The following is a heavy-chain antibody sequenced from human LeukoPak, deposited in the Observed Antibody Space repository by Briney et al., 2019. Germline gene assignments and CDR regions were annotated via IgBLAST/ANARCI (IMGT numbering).Heavy chain of an antibody. CDR1: GYTFTSYG. D-gene: IGHD2-2*01. V-gene: IGHV1-18*01. Sequence: ASVKVSCKASGYTFTSYGISWVRQAPGQGLEWMGWISAYNGNTNYAQKLQGRVTMTTDTSTSTAYMELRSLRSDDTAMYYCARDSLYCSSTSCSCDYWGQGTLVTVSS. CDR2: ISAYNGNT. CDR3: ARDSLYCSSTSCSCDY. J-gene: IGHJ4*02.